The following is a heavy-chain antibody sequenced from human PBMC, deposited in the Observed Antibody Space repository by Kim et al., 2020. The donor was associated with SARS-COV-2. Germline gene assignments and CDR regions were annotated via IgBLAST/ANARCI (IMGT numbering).Heavy chain of an antibody. CDR1: GDSIISSNYY. Sequence: SETLSLTCTVSGDSIISSNYYWGWIRQPPGKGLEWIGTIYYSGSTYYNPSLKSRVTMSVDTSKNQFSLKLRSVTAADTAVYFCARDYNFNTNFDLWGQGT. J-gene: IGHJ4*02. V-gene: IGHV4-39*07. D-gene: IGHD3-3*01. CDR3: ARDYNFNTNFDL. CDR2: IYYSGST.